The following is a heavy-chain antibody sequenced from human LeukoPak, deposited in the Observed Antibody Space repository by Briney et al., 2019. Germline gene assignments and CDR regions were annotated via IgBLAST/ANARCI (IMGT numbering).Heavy chain of an antibody. CDR3: ARVTGYMIEDYFDY. CDR2: IYYSGST. J-gene: IGHJ4*02. Sequence: SETLSLTCTVSGGSISSYYWSWIRQPPGKGLEWIGYIYYSGSTAYNPSLKSRVTISVKTSKNQFSLKLSSVTAADTAVYYCARVTGYMIEDYFDYWGQGTLVTVSS. V-gene: IGHV4-59*01. CDR1: GGSISSYY. D-gene: IGHD3-22*01.